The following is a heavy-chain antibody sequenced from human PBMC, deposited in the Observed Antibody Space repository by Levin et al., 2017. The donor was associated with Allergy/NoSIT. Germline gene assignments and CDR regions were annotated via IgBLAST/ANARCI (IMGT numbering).Heavy chain of an antibody. CDR2: IYRSGST. CDR1: GFSVSRYY. Sequence: GGSLRLSCAVSGFSVSRYYMNWVRQAPGKGLEWVSIIYRSGSTYYADSVKGRFTISRDESKNTLYLQMNSLRGEDTAVYYCVGSTWYEYFQHWGHGTLVTVSS. V-gene: IGHV3-53*01. J-gene: IGHJ1*01. D-gene: IGHD6-13*01. CDR3: VGSTWYEYFQH.